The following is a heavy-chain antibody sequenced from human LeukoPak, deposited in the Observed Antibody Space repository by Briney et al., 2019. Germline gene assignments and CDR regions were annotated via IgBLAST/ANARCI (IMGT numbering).Heavy chain of an antibody. V-gene: IGHV3-64D*06. D-gene: IGHD6-6*01. CDR2: ISDNGGST. Sequence: GGSLRLSCSASGFTFSSYAIHWVRQAPGKGLEYVSAISDNGGSTYYADSVKGRFTISRDNSKNTLYLQMSSLRAEDTAVYYCAILYSSSSDGRDYWGQGTLVTVSS. CDR3: AILYSSSSDGRDY. J-gene: IGHJ4*02. CDR1: GFTFSSYA.